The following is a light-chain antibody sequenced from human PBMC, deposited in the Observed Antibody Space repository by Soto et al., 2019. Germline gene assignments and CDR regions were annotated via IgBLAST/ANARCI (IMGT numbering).Light chain of an antibody. Sequence: DIQMTQSPSSVSASIGDRVTISCRASQSIYKWLVWYQQKPGKAPKLLIYAASSLQSGVPSRFSGSGYGTDFTLKISRVEAEDVGVYYCMQALQTSLTFGGGTKVEIK. V-gene: IGKV1-12*01. CDR1: QSIYKW. CDR2: AAS. J-gene: IGKJ4*01. CDR3: MQALQTSLT.